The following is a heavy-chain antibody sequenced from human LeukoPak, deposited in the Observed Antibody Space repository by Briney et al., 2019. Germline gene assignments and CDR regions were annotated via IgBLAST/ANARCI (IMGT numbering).Heavy chain of an antibody. J-gene: IGHJ6*04. V-gene: IGHV1-69*10. CDR1: GDTFSTYA. CDR3: ARGRYDILTGYYLVYYYGMDV. Sequence: ASVKVSCTASGDTFSTYAISWVRQARGQGLEWMGGIIPISDIANYARKFQGRVTITADKSTSTAYMELSSLRSEDTAVYYCARGRYDILTGYYLVYYYGMDVWGKGTTVTVSS. CDR2: IIPISDIA. D-gene: IGHD3-9*01.